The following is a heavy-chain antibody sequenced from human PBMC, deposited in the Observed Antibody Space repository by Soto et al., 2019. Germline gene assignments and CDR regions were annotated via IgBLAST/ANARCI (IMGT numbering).Heavy chain of an antibody. CDR1: GFTFSYYA. Sequence: GGSLRLSCAASGFTFSYYAMHWVRQAPGRGLEWVAIIWYDGSNTYYADSVRGRFTISRDNSKNTLYLQMNSLRAEDTAVYYCARAGGAARPENYYFDYWGQGTLVTVSS. J-gene: IGHJ4*02. CDR2: IWYDGSNT. D-gene: IGHD6-6*01. V-gene: IGHV3-33*01. CDR3: ARAGGAARPENYYFDY.